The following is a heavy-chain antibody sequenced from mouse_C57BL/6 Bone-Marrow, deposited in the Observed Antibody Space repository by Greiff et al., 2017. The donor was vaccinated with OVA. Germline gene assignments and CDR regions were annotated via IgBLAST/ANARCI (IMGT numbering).Heavy chain of an antibody. V-gene: IGHV1-82*01. Sequence: QVHVKQSGPELVKPGASVKISCKASGYAFSSSWMNWVKQRPGKGLEWIGRIYPGDGDTNYNGKFKGKATLTADKSSSKAYMQLSSLKSEDSAVYFCARGKDRSGYFPFAYWGQGTLVTVSA. CDR3: ARGKDRSGYFPFAY. J-gene: IGHJ3*01. D-gene: IGHD3-2*02. CDR1: GYAFSSSW. CDR2: IYPGDGDT.